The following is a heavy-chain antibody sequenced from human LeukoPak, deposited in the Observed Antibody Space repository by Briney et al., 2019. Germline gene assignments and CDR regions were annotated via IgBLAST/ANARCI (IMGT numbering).Heavy chain of an antibody. CDR2: ISSSYSSM. CDR3: ASAYYDFSRGMGV. Sequence: PGGSLRLSCEASGFTFSSYSMNWVRQAPGKGLEWVSSISSSYSSMYYADSVKGRFTISRDNAKNSLYLQMNSLSAEDTAVYYCASAYYDFSRGMGVWGQGTTVTVSS. CDR1: GFTFSSYS. V-gene: IGHV3-21*01. J-gene: IGHJ6*02. D-gene: IGHD3-3*01.